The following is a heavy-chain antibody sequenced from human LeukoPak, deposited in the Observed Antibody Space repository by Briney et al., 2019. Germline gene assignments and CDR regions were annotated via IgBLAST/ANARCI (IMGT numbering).Heavy chain of an antibody. CDR2: VWYDGRNK. Sequence: GKSLRLSCAASGFTFSSYGMHWVRQAPGKGLEWVAVVWYDGRNKHYADSVKGRFTISRDNARNTLFLQMNSLRAEDTAVYYCARDPYSSSSCSGDDWGQGTLVTVSS. D-gene: IGHD6-13*01. CDR3: ARDPYSSSSCSGDD. J-gene: IGHJ4*02. CDR1: GFTFSSYG. V-gene: IGHV3-33*01.